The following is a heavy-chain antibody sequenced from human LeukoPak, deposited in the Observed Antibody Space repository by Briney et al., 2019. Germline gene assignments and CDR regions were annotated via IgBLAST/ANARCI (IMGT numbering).Heavy chain of an antibody. J-gene: IGHJ4*02. V-gene: IGHV3-7*01. CDR3: ARGWDDYDILTGYSNYFDY. CDR2: IKQDGSEK. Sequence: GGSLRLSCAASGFTFSSYWMSWVRQAPGKGLEWVANIKQDGSEKYYVASVKGRFTISRDNAKNSLYLQMNSLRAEDTAVYYCARGWDDYDILTGYSNYFDYWGQGTLVTVSS. CDR1: GFTFSSYW. D-gene: IGHD3-9*01.